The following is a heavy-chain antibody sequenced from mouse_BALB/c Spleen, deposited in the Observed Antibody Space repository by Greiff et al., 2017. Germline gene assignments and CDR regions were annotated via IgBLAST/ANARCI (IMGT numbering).Heavy chain of an antibody. CDR1: GYTFSSYW. D-gene: IGHD2-10*02. J-gene: IGHJ4*01. CDR2: ILPGSGST. CDR3: ARSEYGNPYAMDY. Sequence: VQLVESGAELMKPGASVKISCKATGYTFSSYWIEWVKQRPGHGLEWIGEILPGSGSTNYNEKFKGKATFTADKSSSTAYMQLSSLTSEDSAVYYCARSEYGNPYAMDYWGQGTSVTVSS. V-gene: IGHV1-9*01.